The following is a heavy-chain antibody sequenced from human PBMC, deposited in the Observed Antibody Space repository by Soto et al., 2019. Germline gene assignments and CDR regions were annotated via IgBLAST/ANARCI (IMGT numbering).Heavy chain of an antibody. CDR1: GGTFSSYT. CDR2: LIPILGIA. Sequence: QVQLVQSGAEVKKPGSSVKVSCKASGGTFSSYTISWVRQAPGQGLEWMGRLIPILGIANYAQKFQRRVTITADKSTGTAYMELSSLRSEDTAAYYCARIRSGNNDAFQIWGQGTMDAVSS. V-gene: IGHV1-69*02. CDR3: ARIRSGNNDAFQI. D-gene: IGHD3-3*01. J-gene: IGHJ3*02.